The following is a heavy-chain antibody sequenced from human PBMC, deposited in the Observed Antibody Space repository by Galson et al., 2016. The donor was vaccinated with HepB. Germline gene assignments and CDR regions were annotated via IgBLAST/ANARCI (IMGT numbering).Heavy chain of an antibody. Sequence: SLRLSCAASGFTFSRYGMHWVRRAPGKGLESVAFIWYDGSNKYYADSVKGRFTISRDNSKNTLYLQMNSLRAEDTAVYYCAREDPNIAVAALDYWGQGTLVTVSS. CDR2: IWYDGSNK. V-gene: IGHV3-33*01. J-gene: IGHJ4*02. CDR1: GFTFSRYG. D-gene: IGHD6-19*01. CDR3: AREDPNIAVAALDY.